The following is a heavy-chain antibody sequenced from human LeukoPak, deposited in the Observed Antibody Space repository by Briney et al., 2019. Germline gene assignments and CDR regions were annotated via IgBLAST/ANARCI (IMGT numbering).Heavy chain of an antibody. CDR3: ARRSPYSTGYNYYFDF. V-gene: IGHV4-34*01. CDR2: INHSGAS. D-gene: IGHD5-24*01. Sequence: PSETLSLTCAVYGGSFSGYYWSWIRQPPGKGLEWIGEINHSGASNYNPSLKGRVTISVDTSKNQFSLKLTSVTAADTAVYYCARRSPYSTGYNYYFDFWGQGTPVTVSS. J-gene: IGHJ4*02. CDR1: GGSFSGYY.